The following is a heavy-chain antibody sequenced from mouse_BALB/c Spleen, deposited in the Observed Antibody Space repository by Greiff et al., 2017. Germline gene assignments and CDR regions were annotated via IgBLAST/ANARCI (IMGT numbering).Heavy chain of an antibody. J-gene: IGHJ4*01. CDR2: ILPGSGST. V-gene: IGHV1-9*01. D-gene: IGHD1-1*01. CDR1: GYTFSSYW. Sequence: QVQLKESGAELMKPGASVKISCKATGYTFSSYWIEWVKQRPGHGLEWIGEILPGSGSTNYNEKFKGKATFTADTSSNTAYMQLSSLTSEDSAVYYCARGDYYGSSWDYAMDYWGQGTSVTVSS. CDR3: ARGDYYGSSWDYAMDY.